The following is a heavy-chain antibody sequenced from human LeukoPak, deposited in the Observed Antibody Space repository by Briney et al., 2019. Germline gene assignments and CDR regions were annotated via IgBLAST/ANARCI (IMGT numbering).Heavy chain of an antibody. CDR2: ISSTGTYI. V-gene: IGHV3-21*01. D-gene: IGHD2-21*01. J-gene: IGHJ4*02. CDR1: GFTFSSYS. Sequence: SGGSLRLSCAAPGFTFSSYSMNWVRQAPGKGLEWVSSISSTGTYIYYADSMKGRFTISRDNAENSLYLQMNGLRAEDTAIYYCARDSIGDYWGQGTLVTVSS. CDR3: ARDSIGDY.